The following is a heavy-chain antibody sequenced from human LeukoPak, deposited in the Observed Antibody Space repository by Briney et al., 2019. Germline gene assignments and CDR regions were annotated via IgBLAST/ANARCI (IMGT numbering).Heavy chain of an antibody. V-gene: IGHV4-31*03. Sequence: PSETLSLTCTVSGGSISSGGYYWSWIRQHPGKGLEWIGYIYYSGSTYYNPSLKSRVTISVDTSKNQLSLKLSSVTAADTAVYYCASYYDILTGYYYYFDYWGQGTLVTVSS. D-gene: IGHD3-9*01. J-gene: IGHJ4*02. CDR2: IYYSGST. CDR1: GGSISSGGYY. CDR3: ASYYDILTGYYYYFDY.